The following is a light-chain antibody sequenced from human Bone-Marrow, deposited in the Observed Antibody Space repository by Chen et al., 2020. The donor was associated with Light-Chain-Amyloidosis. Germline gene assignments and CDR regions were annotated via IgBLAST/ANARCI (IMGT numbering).Light chain of an antibody. CDR3: PVWDRSSDRPV. V-gene: IGLV3-21*02. CDR1: NIGSTS. J-gene: IGLJ3*02. Sequence: SYVLTQPSSVSVAPGQTATIACGGNNIGSTSVHWYQQTPGQAPLPVVYDDSDRPSGIPERLSGSNSGNAATLTLRRVEAGDEADYYCPVWDRSSDRPVFGGGTKLTVL. CDR2: DDS.